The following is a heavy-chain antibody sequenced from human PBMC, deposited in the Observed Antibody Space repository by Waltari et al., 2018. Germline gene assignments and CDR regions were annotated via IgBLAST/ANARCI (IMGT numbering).Heavy chain of an antibody. CDR2: IYYSGGN. CDR3: ARVNDTMVQGGNAFDI. J-gene: IGHJ3*02. Sequence: QLQLQESGPGLVKPSETLSLTCTVSGGSISSSSYYWGWIRQPPGKGLEWIGSIYYSGGNYSTPPLKSRVTISVDTSKIQFSRKLSSVTAADTAVYYCARVNDTMVQGGNAFDIWSQGTMVTVAS. V-gene: IGHV4-39*07. CDR1: GGSISSSSYY. D-gene: IGHD3-10*01.